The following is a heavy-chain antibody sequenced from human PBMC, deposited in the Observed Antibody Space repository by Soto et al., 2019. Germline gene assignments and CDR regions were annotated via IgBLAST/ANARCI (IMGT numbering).Heavy chain of an antibody. D-gene: IGHD1-1*01. V-gene: IGHV3-30*04. Sequence: GGSLRLSCAASGGTFISYAMHWVRQAPGKGLEWVAVIAYDGRNKYYADSVKGRFTISRDNSKNTLYLQMNSLRIEDTAVYYCARELERVFDYWGQGTLVTVSS. CDR3: ARELERVFDY. CDR2: IAYDGRNK. J-gene: IGHJ4*02. CDR1: GGTFISYA.